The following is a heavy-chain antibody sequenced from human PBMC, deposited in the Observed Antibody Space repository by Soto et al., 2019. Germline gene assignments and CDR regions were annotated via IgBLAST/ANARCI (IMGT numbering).Heavy chain of an antibody. V-gene: IGHV3-30*18. CDR2: ISYDGSNI. Sequence: QVQLVESGGGVVQPGRSLRLSCAASGFTFSTYGMHWVRPAPGKGLEWVAVISYDGSNIYYAGSVKGRFTISRDNSKNPLYLQMNSLRAEDTAVYYCAKDRADFWSGYYGGDYFDYWGQGTLVTVSS. CDR1: GFTFSTYG. D-gene: IGHD3-3*01. CDR3: AKDRADFWSGYYGGDYFDY. J-gene: IGHJ4*02.